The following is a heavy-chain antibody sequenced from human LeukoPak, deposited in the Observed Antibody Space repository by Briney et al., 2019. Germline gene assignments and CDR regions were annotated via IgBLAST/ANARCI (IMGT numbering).Heavy chain of an antibody. CDR3: AREGGLVPAATNFDY. J-gene: IGHJ4*02. D-gene: IGHD2-2*01. Sequence: GGSLRLSCAASGFTFSSYWMHWVRQAPGKGLVWVSRIKSDGSLTGYADSVKGRFTISRDNAKNSLYLQMNSLRAEDTAVYYCAREGGLVPAATNFDYWGQGTLVTVSS. V-gene: IGHV3-74*01. CDR2: IKSDGSLT. CDR1: GFTFSSYW.